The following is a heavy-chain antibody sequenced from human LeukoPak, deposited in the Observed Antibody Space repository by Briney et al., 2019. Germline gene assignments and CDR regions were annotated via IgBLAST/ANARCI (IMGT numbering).Heavy chain of an antibody. V-gene: IGHV3-30*18. J-gene: IGHJ4*02. CDR3: AKPLYQLDY. CDR2: ISYDGSNK. D-gene: IGHD2-2*01. Sequence: PGRSLRLSCAASGFTFSSYGMHWVRQAPGKGLEWVAVISYDGSNKYYADSVKGRFTISRDNSKNTLYLQMNSLRAEDTAVYYCAKPLYQLDYWGQGTLVTVSS. CDR1: GFTFSSYG.